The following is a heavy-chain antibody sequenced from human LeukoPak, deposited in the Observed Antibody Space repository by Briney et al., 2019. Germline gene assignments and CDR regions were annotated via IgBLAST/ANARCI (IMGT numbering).Heavy chain of an antibody. D-gene: IGHD3-16*01. CDR2: INPSDGAT. Sequence: ASVRVSCKASGYTFTKYYIHWVRQAPGQGLEWMGMINPSDGATNYAQRFQGRVTMTRDMSTTTVYMDLRSLRSEGRGVWCRARGERRGLRWNLGGLFAMYYTYYYMDVWGRGTTVTVSS. V-gene: IGHV1-46*01. CDR3: ARGERRGLRWNLGGLFAMYYTYYYMDV. J-gene: IGHJ6*03. CDR1: GYTFTKYY.